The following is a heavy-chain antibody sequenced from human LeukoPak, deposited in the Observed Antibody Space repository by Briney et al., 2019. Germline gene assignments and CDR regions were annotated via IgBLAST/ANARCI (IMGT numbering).Heavy chain of an antibody. CDR1: GGSISSGGYY. V-gene: IGHV4-61*08. Sequence: PSETLSLTCTVSGGSISSGGYYWSWIRQPPGTGLEWIGYIYYSGSTNYNPSLKSRVTISVDTSKNQFSLKLSSVTAADTAVYYCARALLTVTNTAFDIWGQGTMVTVSS. D-gene: IGHD4-11*01. CDR3: ARALLTVTNTAFDI. CDR2: IYYSGST. J-gene: IGHJ3*02.